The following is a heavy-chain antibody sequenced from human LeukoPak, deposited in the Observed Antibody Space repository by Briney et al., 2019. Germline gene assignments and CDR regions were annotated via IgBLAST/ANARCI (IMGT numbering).Heavy chain of an antibody. CDR3: ARGGKATVVTM. CDR1: GGSINSYY. CDR2: MYSSGST. Sequence: SETLSLTCTVSGGSINSYYWTWIRQSAGKGLEWIGRMYSSGSTNYNPSLKSRVSMSVDTSKNQFSVKLTSVAAADTAVYYCARGGKATVVTMWGQGILVTVSS. V-gene: IGHV4-4*07. D-gene: IGHD4-23*01. J-gene: IGHJ4*02.